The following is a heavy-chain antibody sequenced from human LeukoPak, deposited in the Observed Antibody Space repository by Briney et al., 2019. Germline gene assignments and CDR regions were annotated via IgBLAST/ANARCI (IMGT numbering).Heavy chain of an antibody. CDR3: ARVRLDYYETRIDSFDV. D-gene: IGHD3-22*01. CDR1: GFTFSSYG. V-gene: IGHV3-30*03. Sequence: GRSLRLSCAASGFTFSSYGMHWVRQAPGKGLEWVAVISYDGSSESYADSVKGRFTISRHNSNTLYLQMNSLKTEDTAVYYCARVRLDYYETRIDSFDVWGQGTMVTVSS. CDR2: ISYDGSSE. J-gene: IGHJ3*01.